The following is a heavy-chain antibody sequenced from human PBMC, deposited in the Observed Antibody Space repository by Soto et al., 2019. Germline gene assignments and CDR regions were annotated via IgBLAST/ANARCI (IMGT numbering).Heavy chain of an antibody. CDR2: ISGSGGST. Sequence: LRLSCAASGFTFSSYAMSWVRQAPGKGLEWVSAISGSGGSTYYADSVKGRFTISRDNSKNTLYLQMNSLRAEDTAVYYCAKTPRFYYYYGMDVWGQGTTVTVSS. D-gene: IGHD3-3*01. J-gene: IGHJ6*02. CDR3: AKTPRFYYYYGMDV. V-gene: IGHV3-23*01. CDR1: GFTFSSYA.